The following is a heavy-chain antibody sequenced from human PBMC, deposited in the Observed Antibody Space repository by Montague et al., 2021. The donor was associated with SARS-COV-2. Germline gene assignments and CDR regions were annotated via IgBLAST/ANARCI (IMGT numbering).Heavy chain of an antibody. CDR3: ARHRANAGSFDI. CDR1: GCSITVSRYD. CDR2: VHYTGTT. J-gene: IGHJ3*02. D-gene: IGHD1-1*01. Sequence: SETLSLTCTVSGCSITVSRYDWGWIRQPPGKGLEWIGSVHYTGTTSYNESLKGRLTISVDTSENQFSLRMTSVTASDTAVYYCARHRANAGSFDIWGHGTLVTVSS. V-gene: IGHV4-39*01.